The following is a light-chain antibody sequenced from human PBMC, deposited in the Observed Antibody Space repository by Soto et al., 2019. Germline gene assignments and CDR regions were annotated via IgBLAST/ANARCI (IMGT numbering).Light chain of an antibody. CDR2: RAS. J-gene: IGKJ1*01. Sequence: DIQMTQSPSTLSASVGDRVTITCRASQSVNKWLAWFQQKPGKVPKLLIYRASTRESGVPDRFSGSGSGTDFTLTIGSLQAEDVAVYFCQQYYDTPPTFGQGTKVDI. V-gene: IGKV1-5*03. CDR1: QSVNKW. CDR3: QQYYDTPPT.